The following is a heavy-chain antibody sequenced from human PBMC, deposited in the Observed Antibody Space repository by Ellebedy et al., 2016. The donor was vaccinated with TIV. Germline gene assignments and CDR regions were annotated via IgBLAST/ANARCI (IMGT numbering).Heavy chain of an antibody. J-gene: IGHJ3*02. CDR1: GGSISSYY. Sequence: MPSETLSLTCTVSGGSISSYYWSWIRQPPGKGLEWIGYIYYSGSTNYNPSLKSRVTISVDTSKNQFSLKLSSVTAADTAVDYCARGYRGYGPIWGQGTMVTVSS. V-gene: IGHV4-59*01. D-gene: IGHD5-12*01. CDR2: IYYSGST. CDR3: ARGYRGYGPI.